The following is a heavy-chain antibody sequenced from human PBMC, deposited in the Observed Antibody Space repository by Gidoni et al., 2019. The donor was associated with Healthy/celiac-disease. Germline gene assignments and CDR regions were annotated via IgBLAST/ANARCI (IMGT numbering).Heavy chain of an antibody. D-gene: IGHD2-21*02. Sequence: QLQLQESGPGLVKPSETLSLTCTVSGGSISSSSYYWGWIRQPPGKGLEWIGSIYYSGSTYYNPSLKSRVTISVDTSKNQFSLKLSSVTAADTAVYYCAPIVVVTATLNWFDPWGQGTLVTVSS. CDR1: GGSISSSSYY. CDR2: IYYSGST. J-gene: IGHJ5*02. CDR3: APIVVVTATLNWFDP. V-gene: IGHV4-39*01.